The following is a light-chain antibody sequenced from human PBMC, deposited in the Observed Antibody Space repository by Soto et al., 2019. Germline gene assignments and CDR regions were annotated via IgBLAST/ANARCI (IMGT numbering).Light chain of an antibody. CDR2: KAS. CDR3: QQYNSYPFT. CDR1: QSISSW. Sequence: DIQMTQSPSTLSASVGDRVTITCRASQSISSWLAWYQQKPGKAPKLLIYKASSLESGVPSRFSGSGSGTDFTLTISSLQPDDFAAYYCQQYNSYPFTFGPGTKVDIK. J-gene: IGKJ3*01. V-gene: IGKV1-5*03.